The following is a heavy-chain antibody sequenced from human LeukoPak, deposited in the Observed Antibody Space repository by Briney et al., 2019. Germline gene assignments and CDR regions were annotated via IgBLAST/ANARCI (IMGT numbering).Heavy chain of an antibody. J-gene: IGHJ4*02. D-gene: IGHD3-10*01. CDR2: INGDGSTT. Sequence: PGGSLSLSCAASGFTLSTYWMHWVRQAPGKGLVWVSRINGDGSTTSYADSVKGRFIISRDNAKNTLYLQMNSLRAEDTAVYYCARVEGLWFGERWGQGTLVTVSS. V-gene: IGHV3-74*01. CDR1: GFTLSTYW. CDR3: ARVEGLWFGER.